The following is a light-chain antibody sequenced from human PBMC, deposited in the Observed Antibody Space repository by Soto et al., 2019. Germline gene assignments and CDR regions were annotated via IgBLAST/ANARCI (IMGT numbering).Light chain of an antibody. Sequence: EIVFTQSPGTLSLSPGERATLSCRASQSVRRNYLAWYQQKPGQAPRLLIYGASNRATGIPDRCSGSGSGKDFTLTISRLEPEDVAVYYCQQYGNSGTFGQGTRLEI. CDR2: GAS. J-gene: IGKJ5*01. CDR3: QQYGNSGT. CDR1: QSVRRNY. V-gene: IGKV3-20*01.